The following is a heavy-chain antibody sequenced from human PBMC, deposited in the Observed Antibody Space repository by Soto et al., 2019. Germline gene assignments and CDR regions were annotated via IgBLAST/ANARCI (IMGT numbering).Heavy chain of an antibody. J-gene: IGHJ6*02. CDR3: AEEVVVATGAIRCYGLDV. V-gene: IGHV4-4*02. Sequence: PSETLSLTCAVSGGSISSPNWWSWVRQSPGKGLEWIGEIYHSGATNYNPSLKSRVTISLEKSKNHFSLKMTSVIAADTAIYYCAEEVVVATGAIRCYGLDVWGQGPTVTVSS. D-gene: IGHD2-2*02. CDR1: GGSISSPNW. CDR2: IYHSGAT.